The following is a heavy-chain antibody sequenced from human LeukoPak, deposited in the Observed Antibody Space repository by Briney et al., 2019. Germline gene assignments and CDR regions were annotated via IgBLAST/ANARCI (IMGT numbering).Heavy chain of an antibody. D-gene: IGHD3-22*01. Sequence: KPGGSLRLSCAASGFTFSSYSMNWVRQAPGKGLEWVSSISSSSSYIYYADSVKGRFTISRDDAKNSLYLQMNSLRAEDTAVHYCARDSGGYDSSFYDPQGPTMDVWGKGTTVTVSS. V-gene: IGHV3-21*01. CDR2: ISSSSSYI. CDR3: ARDSGGYDSSFYDPQGPTMDV. CDR1: GFTFSSYS. J-gene: IGHJ6*04.